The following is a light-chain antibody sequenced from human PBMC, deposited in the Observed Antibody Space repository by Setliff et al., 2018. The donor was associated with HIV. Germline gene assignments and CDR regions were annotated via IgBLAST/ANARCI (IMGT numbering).Light chain of an antibody. CDR1: SSDVGGYDY. J-gene: IGLJ1*01. Sequence: QSALTQPPSASGSPGQSVTISCTGTSSDVGGYDYVSWYQQHPGKAPKLMIYEVSQRPSGVPDRFTGSKSGNTASLTVSGLQPEDEADYYCSSYAGSTNVFGTGTK. CDR2: EVS. V-gene: IGLV2-8*01. CDR3: SSYAGSTNV.